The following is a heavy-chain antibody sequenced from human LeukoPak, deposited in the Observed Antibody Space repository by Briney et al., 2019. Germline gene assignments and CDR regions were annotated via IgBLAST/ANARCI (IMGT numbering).Heavy chain of an antibody. V-gene: IGHV4-39*01. CDR3: AAPTTVTTPFDY. CDR2: IFYSGTT. D-gene: IGHD4-17*01. CDR1: GGSVSSSRYY. Sequence: SETLSLTCTVSGGSVSSSRYYWGWIRQPPGKGLGWIGSIFYSGTTYYNPSLKSRVTISIDTSKNQFSLKLSSVTAADTAVYYCAAPTTVTTPFDYWGQGTLVTVSS. J-gene: IGHJ4*02.